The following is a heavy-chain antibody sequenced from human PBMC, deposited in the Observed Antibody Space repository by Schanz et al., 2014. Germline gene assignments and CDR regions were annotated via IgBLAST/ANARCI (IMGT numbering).Heavy chain of an antibody. CDR3: ARIGGSVFDY. Sequence: VQLLESGGGLVQPGGSLRLSCTASGFPFSDYFMAWIRQPPGRGLEWISYIGNGGVTIYYADSVKGRFTISRDNSKNSLYRQMNSLRAEDTAVYYCARIGGSVFDYWAQGTLVTVSS. CDR2: IGNGGVTI. D-gene: IGHD3-10*01. CDR1: GFPFSDYF. V-gene: IGHV3-11*01. J-gene: IGHJ4*02.